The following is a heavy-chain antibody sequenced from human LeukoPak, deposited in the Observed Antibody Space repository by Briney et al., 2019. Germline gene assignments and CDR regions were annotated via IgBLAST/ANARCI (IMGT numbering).Heavy chain of an antibody. CDR3: ARDYGDYEFYYYGMDV. CDR2: MNPNSGNT. CDR1: GYTFTSFD. D-gene: IGHD4-17*01. J-gene: IGHJ6*02. Sequence: ASVKVSCKASGYTFTSFDINWVRQATGQGLEWMGWMNPNSGNTGYAQKFQGRVTMTRNTSISTAYMELSSLRSGDTAVYYCARDYGDYEFYYYGMDVWGQGTTVTVSS. V-gene: IGHV1-8*01.